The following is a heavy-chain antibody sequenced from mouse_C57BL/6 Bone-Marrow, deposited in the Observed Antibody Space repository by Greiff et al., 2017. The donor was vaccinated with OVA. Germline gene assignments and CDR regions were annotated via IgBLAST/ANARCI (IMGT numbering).Heavy chain of an antibody. CDR3: ARSITTVVATDY. CDR1: GYTFTSYW. J-gene: IGHJ2*01. Sequence: QVQLQQPGAELVRPGTSVKLSYKASGYTFTSYWMHWVKQRPGQGLEWIGVIDPSDSYTNYNQKFKGKATLTVDTSSSTAYMQLSSLTSEDSAVYYCARSITTVVATDYWGQGTTLTVSS. D-gene: IGHD1-1*01. CDR2: IDPSDSYT. V-gene: IGHV1-59*01.